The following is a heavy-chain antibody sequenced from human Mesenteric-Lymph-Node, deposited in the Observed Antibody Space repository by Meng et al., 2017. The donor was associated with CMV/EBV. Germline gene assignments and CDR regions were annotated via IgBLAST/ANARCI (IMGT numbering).Heavy chain of an antibody. Sequence: GGSLRLSCAASGFTFSSYSMNWVRQAPGKGLEWVSSISSSSSYIYYADSVKGRFTISRDNSKNTLYLQMNSLRAEDTAVYYCARERDGDYGMDVWGQGTTVTVSS. V-gene: IGHV3-21*01. CDR1: GFTFSSYS. CDR2: ISSSSSYI. J-gene: IGHJ6*02. CDR3: ARERDGDYGMDV. D-gene: IGHD5-24*01.